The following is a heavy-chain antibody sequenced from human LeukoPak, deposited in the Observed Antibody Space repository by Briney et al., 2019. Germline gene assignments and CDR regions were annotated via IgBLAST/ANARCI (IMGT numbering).Heavy chain of an antibody. V-gene: IGHV3-7*01. Sequence: GGCLRRSPAPSGVMGSGGWMRWGRHYIKKKEEKVANIKQDGSEKFYVDSVKGRFTISRDNAKNSLYLQMNSLRAEDTAVYYCARDALRRDGYIGDRWGQGTLVTVSS. CDR1: GVMGSGGW. J-gene: IGHJ4*02. D-gene: IGHD5-24*01. CDR3: ARDALRRDGYIGDR. CDR2: IKQDGSEK.